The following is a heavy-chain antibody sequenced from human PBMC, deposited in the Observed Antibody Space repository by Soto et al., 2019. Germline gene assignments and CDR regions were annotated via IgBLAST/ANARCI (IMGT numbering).Heavy chain of an antibody. CDR1: GFTFSSSA. CDR3: ARGRYYYDSSVYYL. Sequence: GGSLRLSCAASGFTFSSSAMHWVRQAPGKGLEWVAVISYDGSNKYYADSVKGRFTISRDNSKNTLYLQMNSLRAEDTAVYYCARGRYYYDSSVYYLWGQGTLVTVSS. D-gene: IGHD3-22*01. V-gene: IGHV3-30-3*01. J-gene: IGHJ5*02. CDR2: ISYDGSNK.